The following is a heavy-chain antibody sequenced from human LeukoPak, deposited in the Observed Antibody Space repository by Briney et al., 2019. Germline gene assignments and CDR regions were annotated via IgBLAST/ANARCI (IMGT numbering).Heavy chain of an antibody. V-gene: IGHV4-39*02. D-gene: IGHD3-3*01. J-gene: IGHJ4*02. CDR1: GGSIISTNYY. CDR3: ASTLRFLPYRRFDY. Sequence: ASETLSLTCSVSGGSIISTNYYWGWIRQPPGKGLEWIGSIYQSGSGSSYYNPSLKSRVTISGDTSKNHFFLRLSSVTAADTAVYYCASTLRFLPYRRFDYWGQGTLVTVPP. CDR2: IYQSGSGSS.